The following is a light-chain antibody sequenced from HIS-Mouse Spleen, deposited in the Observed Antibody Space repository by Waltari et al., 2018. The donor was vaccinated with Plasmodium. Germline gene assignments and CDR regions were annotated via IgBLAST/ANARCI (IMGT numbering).Light chain of an antibody. CDR3: QQYNNWSFT. V-gene: IGKV3-15*01. Sequence: EIVMTQSPATLSVSPGERATLSCRASQSVSSNLAWYQQKPGQAPRLLIYVASTRATGIPAMFSGSGSGTEFTLTISSLQSEDFAVYYCQQYNNWSFTFGPGTKVDIK. J-gene: IGKJ3*01. CDR1: QSVSSN. CDR2: VAS.